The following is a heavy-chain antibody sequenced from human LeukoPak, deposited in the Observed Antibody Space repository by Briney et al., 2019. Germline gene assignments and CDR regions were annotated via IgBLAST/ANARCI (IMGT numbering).Heavy chain of an antibody. J-gene: IGHJ4*02. V-gene: IGHV4-34*01. CDR1: GGAFSGYY. CDR3: ARGQGTVTTH. CDR2: INHSGSA. D-gene: IGHD4-17*01. Sequence: PSETLSLTCAVSGGAFSGYYWTWIRQPPGKGLEWLGEINHSGSANYNPSLKSRVTISLDTSKNQFSLKLSSVTAADTAVYYCARGQGTVTTHWGQGTLVTVSS.